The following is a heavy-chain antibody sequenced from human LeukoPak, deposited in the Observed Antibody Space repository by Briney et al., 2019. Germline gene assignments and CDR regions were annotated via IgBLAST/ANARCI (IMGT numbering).Heavy chain of an antibody. CDR2: ISWNSGSI. J-gene: IGHJ4*02. D-gene: IGHD3-22*01. CDR1: GFTFDDYA. Sequence: GGSLRLSCAASGFTFDDYAMHWVRQAPGKGLEWVSGISWNSGSIGYADSVKGRFTISRDNAKNSLYLQMNSLRAEDTAVYYCASLLNGYGNYWGQGTLVTVSS. CDR3: ASLLNGYGNY. V-gene: IGHV3-9*01.